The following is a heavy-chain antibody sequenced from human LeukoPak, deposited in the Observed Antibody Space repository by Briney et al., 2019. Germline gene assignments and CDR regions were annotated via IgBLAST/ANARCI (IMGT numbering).Heavy chain of an antibody. J-gene: IGHJ4*02. D-gene: IGHD1-26*01. CDR2: IIPIFGTA. CDR1: GGTFSSYA. Sequence: GASVKVSCKASGGTFSSYAISWVRQAPGQGLEWMGGIIPIFGTANYAQKFQGRVTITADESTSTAYMELSSLRSEDTAVYYCARAAYSGSYFEDYWGQGTLVTVSS. CDR3: ARAAYSGSYFEDY. V-gene: IGHV1-69*13.